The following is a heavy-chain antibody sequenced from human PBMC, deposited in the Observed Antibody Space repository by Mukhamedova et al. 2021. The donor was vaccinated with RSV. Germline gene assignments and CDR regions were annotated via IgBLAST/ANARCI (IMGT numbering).Heavy chain of an antibody. J-gene: IGHJ3*02. D-gene: IGHD3-10*01. CDR2: ISYDGSNK. Sequence: WVAVISYDGSNKYYADSVKGRFTISRDNSKNTLYLQMNSPRAEDTAVYYCARAYGSGSYPDAFDIWGQGTMVTVSS. V-gene: IGHV3-30-3*01. CDR3: ARAYGSGSYPDAFDI.